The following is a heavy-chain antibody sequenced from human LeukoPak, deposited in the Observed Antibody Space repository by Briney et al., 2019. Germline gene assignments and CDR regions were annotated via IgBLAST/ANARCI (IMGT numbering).Heavy chain of an antibody. D-gene: IGHD2-8*01. J-gene: IGHJ6*03. CDR3: AKDRCSNGIGCLYYYIDV. Sequence: GGSLRLSCAPSRFSFSSYGVHWVRQAPGKGLEWVAYLQYDRNNVQYADSVRGRFTISRDNSKNILYLQMNSLRAEDTAVYYCAKDRCSNGIGCLYYYIDVWGKGTMVTISS. CDR2: LQYDRNNV. CDR1: RFSFSSYG. V-gene: IGHV3-30*02.